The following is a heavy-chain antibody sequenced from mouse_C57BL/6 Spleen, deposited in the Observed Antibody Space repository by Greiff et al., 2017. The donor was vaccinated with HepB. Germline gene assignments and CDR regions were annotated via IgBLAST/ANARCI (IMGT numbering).Heavy chain of an antibody. J-gene: IGHJ4*01. CDR3: ARSYGRIPYYAMDY. Sequence: VKVVESGPELVKPGASVKLSCKASGYTFTSYDINWVKQRPGQGLEWIGWIYPRDGSTEYNEKFKGKATLTEDTSSSTAYMELHSLTSEDSAVYFCARSYGRIPYYAMDYWGQGTSVTVSS. D-gene: IGHD1-1*01. CDR2: IYPRDGST. V-gene: IGHV1-85*01. CDR1: GYTFTSYD.